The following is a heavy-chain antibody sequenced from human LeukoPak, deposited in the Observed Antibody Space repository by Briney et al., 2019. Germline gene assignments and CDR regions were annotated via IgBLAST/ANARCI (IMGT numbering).Heavy chain of an antibody. Sequence: SETLSLTCAVYGGSFSGYYWSWIRQPPGKGLEWIGEINHSGSTNYNPSLKSRVTILVDTSKNQFSLKLSSVTAADTAVYYCARGPSCGGDCYSADFDYWGQGTLVTVSS. J-gene: IGHJ4*02. CDR1: GGSFSGYY. D-gene: IGHD2-21*01. CDR3: ARGPSCGGDCYSADFDY. CDR2: INHSGST. V-gene: IGHV4-34*01.